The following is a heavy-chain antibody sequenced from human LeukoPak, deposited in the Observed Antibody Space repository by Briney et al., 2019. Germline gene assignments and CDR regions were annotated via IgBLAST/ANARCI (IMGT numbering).Heavy chain of an antibody. Sequence: ASVKVSCKASGYTFTSYYMHWVRQAPGQGLEWMGWINPNSGGTNYAQKFQGRVTMTRDTSISTAYMELRSLRSDDTAVYYCARDSSGANYYYYYYMDVWGKGTTVTVSS. D-gene: IGHD3-22*01. CDR1: GYTFTSYY. J-gene: IGHJ6*03. CDR2: INPNSGGT. CDR3: ARDSSGANYYYYYYMDV. V-gene: IGHV1-2*02.